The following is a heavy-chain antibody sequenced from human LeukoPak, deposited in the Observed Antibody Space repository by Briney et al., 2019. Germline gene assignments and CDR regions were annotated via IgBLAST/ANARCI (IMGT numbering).Heavy chain of an antibody. V-gene: IGHV3-74*01. CDR1: GFTFSTYW. D-gene: IGHD1-26*01. CDR3: ARDVGATEDYMDV. CDR2: IKSDGSST. Sequence: GGSLRLSCAASGFTFSTYWMHWVRQAPGKGLVWVSRIKSDGSSTSYAESVKGRFTISRDNAKNTLYPQMNSLRAEDTAVYYCARDVGATEDYMDVWGKGTTVTVSS. J-gene: IGHJ6*03.